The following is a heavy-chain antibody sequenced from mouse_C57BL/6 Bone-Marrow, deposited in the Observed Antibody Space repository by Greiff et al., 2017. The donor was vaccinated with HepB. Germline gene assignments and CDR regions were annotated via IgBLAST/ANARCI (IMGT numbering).Heavy chain of an antibody. D-gene: IGHD2-5*01. CDR1: GFTFSDYG. J-gene: IGHJ4*01. CDR3: ARNSNFPMDY. V-gene: IGHV5-17*01. Sequence: DVQLVESGGGLVKPGGSLKLSCAASGFTFSDYGMHWVRQAPEKGLEWVAYISSGSSTIYYADTVKGRFTISRDNAKNTLFLQMTSLRSEDTAMYYCARNSNFPMDYWGQGTSVTVSS. CDR2: ISSGSSTI.